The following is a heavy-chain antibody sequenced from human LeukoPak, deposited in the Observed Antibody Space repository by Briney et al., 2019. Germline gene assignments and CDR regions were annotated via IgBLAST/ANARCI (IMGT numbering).Heavy chain of an antibody. Sequence: GGSLRLSCAASGFTLRSSAMSWVRQAPGKGLEWVSAISGDGGTISYAASVRGRFTISRDNAKNTLFLQMSSLRARDTALYYCAKELYGNPSGYWGQGTRVTVSS. CDR1: GFTLRSSA. J-gene: IGHJ4*02. V-gene: IGHV3-23*01. CDR3: AKELYGNPSGY. CDR2: ISGDGGTI. D-gene: IGHD3-9*01.